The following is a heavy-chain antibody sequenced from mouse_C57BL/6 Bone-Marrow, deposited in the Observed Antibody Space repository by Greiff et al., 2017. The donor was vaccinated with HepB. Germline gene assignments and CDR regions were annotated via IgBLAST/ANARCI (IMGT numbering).Heavy chain of an antibody. J-gene: IGHJ4*01. Sequence: VQLQQPGAELVKPGASVKMSCKASGYTFTSYWITWVKQRPGQGLEWIGDIYPGSGSTNYNEKFKSKATLTVDTSSSTAYMQLSSLTSEDSAVYYCARRGRPYYSNYVFYAMDYWGQGTQSPSPQ. D-gene: IGHD2-5*01. CDR3: ARRGRPYYSNYVFYAMDY. CDR1: GYTFTSYW. V-gene: IGHV1-55*01. CDR2: IYPGSGST.